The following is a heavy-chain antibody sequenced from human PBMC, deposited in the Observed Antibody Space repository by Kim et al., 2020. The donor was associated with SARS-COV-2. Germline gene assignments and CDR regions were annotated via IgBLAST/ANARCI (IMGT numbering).Heavy chain of an antibody. J-gene: IGHJ6*02. CDR3: TIEGAVGMDV. V-gene: IGHV3-15*01. Sequence: TTDYAAPVKGRFTLSRDDSKNTLYLQMNSVTTHHTAVYYCTIEGAVGMDVWGQGTTVTVSS. CDR2: TT.